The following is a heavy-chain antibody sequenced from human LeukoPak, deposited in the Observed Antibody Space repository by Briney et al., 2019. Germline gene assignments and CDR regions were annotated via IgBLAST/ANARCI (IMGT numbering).Heavy chain of an antibody. CDR3: ARGDVEMATMNY. Sequence: SVKVSCKASGYTFTSYGISWVRQAPGQGLEWMGRIIPILGIANYAQKFQGRVTITADKSTSTAYMELSSLRSEDTAVYYCARGDVEMATMNYWGQGTLVTVSS. D-gene: IGHD5-24*01. J-gene: IGHJ4*02. V-gene: IGHV1-69*04. CDR2: IIPILGIA. CDR1: GYTFTSYG.